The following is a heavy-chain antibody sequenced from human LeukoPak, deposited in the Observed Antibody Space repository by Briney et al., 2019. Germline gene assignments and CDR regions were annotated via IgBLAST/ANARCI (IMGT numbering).Heavy chain of an antibody. Sequence: SETLSLTCNVSGGSISTTTNSWGWAWIRQRPTKGLGWIGSIYYGGSPYYTSSLKSRVTISVDTSKNQFSLKLAPLTAADTAVYYCARRPIVGSTGFYFDPWGPGTLVTVSS. CDR1: GGSISTTTNS. D-gene: IGHD1-26*01. CDR2: IYYGGSP. CDR3: ARRPIVGSTGFYFDP. V-gene: IGHV4-39*01. J-gene: IGHJ5*02.